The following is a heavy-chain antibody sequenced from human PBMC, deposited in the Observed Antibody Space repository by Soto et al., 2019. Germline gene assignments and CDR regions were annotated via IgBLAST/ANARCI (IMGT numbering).Heavy chain of an antibody. CDR1: GGSFSGYY. J-gene: IGHJ4*01. Sequence: SETLSLTCAVYGGSFSGYYWSWIRQPPGKGLEWIGEINHSGSTNYNPSLKSPVDISIASSQNQFSLRLGSVTGADTAVYYCVRGTNCKTTSTCYRYFDFWGRGTLVTVSS. CDR2: INHSGST. D-gene: IGHD1-26*01. CDR3: VRGTNCKTTSTCYRYFDF. V-gene: IGHV4-34*06.